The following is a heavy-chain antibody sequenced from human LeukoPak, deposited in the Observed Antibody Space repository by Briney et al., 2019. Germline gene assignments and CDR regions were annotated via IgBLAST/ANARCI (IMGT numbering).Heavy chain of an antibody. CDR3: ARVTYSSGWYESPFDY. D-gene: IGHD6-19*01. V-gene: IGHV3-23*01. J-gene: IGHJ4*02. CDR1: GFTFSSYA. Sequence: GGSLRLSCAASGFTFSSYAMSWVRQAPGKGLEWVSAISGSGGSTYYADSVKGRFTISRDNSKNTLYLQMNSLRAEDTAVYYCARVTYSSGWYESPFDYWGQGTLVTVSS. CDR2: ISGSGGST.